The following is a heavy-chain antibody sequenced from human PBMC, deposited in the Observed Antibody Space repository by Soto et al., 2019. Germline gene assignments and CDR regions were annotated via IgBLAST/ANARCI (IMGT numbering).Heavy chain of an antibody. V-gene: IGHV4-59*08. D-gene: IGHD1-1*01. CDR1: GGSISSYY. CDR2: IYYSGST. J-gene: IGHJ4*02. CDR3: ARRYGYSFDY. Sequence: QVQLQESGPGLVKPSETLSLTCTVSGGSISSYYWSWIRQPPGKGLEWIEYIYYSGSTNYNPALKSRLTISVDTSKNQFSLKLSSLTAADTAVYYCARRYGYSFDYWGQGTLVTVSS.